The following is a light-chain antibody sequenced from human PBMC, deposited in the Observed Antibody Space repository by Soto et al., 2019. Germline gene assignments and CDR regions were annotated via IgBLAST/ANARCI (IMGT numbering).Light chain of an antibody. J-gene: IGKJ1*01. CDR2: DAS. V-gene: IGKV1-5*01. CDR3: QQYETFSGT. CDR1: QSVSGW. Sequence: EITMTQSPSSLSASVGDTVPYTWGASQSVSGWLAWYQQKPGEAPKLLIYDASALPRGVPSRFSGSGSGTKFTLTIASLQPDDFATYYCQQYETFSGTFGPGTKVAIK.